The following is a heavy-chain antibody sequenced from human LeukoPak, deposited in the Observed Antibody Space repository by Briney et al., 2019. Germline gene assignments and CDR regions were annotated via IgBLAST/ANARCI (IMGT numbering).Heavy chain of an antibody. CDR1: GFTFSSYG. CDR2: ISYDGSNK. Sequence: GRSLRLSCAASGFTFSSYGMHWVRQAPGKGLEWVAVISYDGSNKSYADSVKGRFTISRDESKNTLYLQMNSLRAEDTAVYYCAIPGSAHYPAPFDFWGQGTLVTVSS. D-gene: IGHD3-22*01. V-gene: IGHV3-30*03. J-gene: IGHJ4*02. CDR3: AIPGSAHYPAPFDF.